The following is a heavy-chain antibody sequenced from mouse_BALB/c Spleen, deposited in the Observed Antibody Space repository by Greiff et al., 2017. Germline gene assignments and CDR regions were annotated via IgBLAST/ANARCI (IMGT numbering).Heavy chain of an antibody. Sequence: DVKLQESGPGLVKPSQSLSLTCSVTGYSITSCYYWNWIRQFPGNQLEWMGYISYDGSNNYNPSLKNRISITRDTSKNQFFLKLNSVTTEDTATYYCARALYGSSYNWYFDVWGAGTTVTVSS. CDR3: ARALYGSSYNWYFDV. CDR1: GYSITSCYY. J-gene: IGHJ1*01. D-gene: IGHD1-1*01. CDR2: ISYDGSN. V-gene: IGHV3-6*02.